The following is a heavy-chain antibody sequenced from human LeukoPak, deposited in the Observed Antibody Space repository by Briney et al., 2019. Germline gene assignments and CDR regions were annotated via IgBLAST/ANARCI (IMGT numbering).Heavy chain of an antibody. CDR2: INPNSGGT. Sequence: GASVKVSCKASGYTFTGYYMHWVRQAPGQGPEWMGWINPNSGGTNYAQKFQGRVTMTRDTSISTAYMELSRLRSDDTAVYYCARVTMVRGVNKPTDYWGQGTLVTVSS. CDR1: GYTFTGYY. CDR3: ARVTMVRGVNKPTDY. D-gene: IGHD3-10*01. V-gene: IGHV1-2*02. J-gene: IGHJ4*02.